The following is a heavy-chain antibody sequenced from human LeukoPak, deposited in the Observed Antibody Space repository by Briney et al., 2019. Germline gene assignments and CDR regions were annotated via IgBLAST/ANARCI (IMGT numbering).Heavy chain of an antibody. J-gene: IGHJ3*02. CDR3: AKLYEGYYDSSGYPPNGAFDI. Sequence: PGGSLRLSCAASGFTFSSYGMHWVRQAPGKGLEWVAGISYVGSNKYYADSVKGRFTISRDNSKNTLYLQMNSLRAEDTAVYYCAKLYEGYYDSSGYPPNGAFDIWGQGTMVTVSS. CDR1: GFTFSSYG. CDR2: ISYVGSNK. V-gene: IGHV3-30*18. D-gene: IGHD3-22*01.